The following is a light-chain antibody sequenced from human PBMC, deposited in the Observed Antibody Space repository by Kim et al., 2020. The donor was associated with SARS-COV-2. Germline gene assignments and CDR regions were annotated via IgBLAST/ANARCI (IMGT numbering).Light chain of an antibody. Sequence: ASVKRTWTLNSGDINNAIAWQEQQPGKGARYLMKLSSEGSHTKGDGIPDRFSGSSSGAEHYLTISSLQSEDEADYYCQTYDTDIVLFGGGTQLTVL. CDR2: LSSEGSH. CDR1: SGDINNA. V-gene: IGLV4-69*02. J-gene: IGLJ2*01. CDR3: QTYDTDIVL.